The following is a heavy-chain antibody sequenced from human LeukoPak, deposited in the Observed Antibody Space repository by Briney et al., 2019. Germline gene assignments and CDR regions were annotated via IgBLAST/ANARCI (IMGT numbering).Heavy chain of an antibody. Sequence: GGSLRLSCAASGFTFRSFWMHWVRQAPGKGLLWVSRINSDGTSTTYAGSVQGRFSISRDNAKSTLYLQMNSLRAEDTAVYYCVREVNVDRRFDYWGQGTLVTVSS. D-gene: IGHD5-12*01. V-gene: IGHV3-74*01. J-gene: IGHJ4*02. CDR2: INSDGTST. CDR3: VREVNVDRRFDY. CDR1: GFTFRSFW.